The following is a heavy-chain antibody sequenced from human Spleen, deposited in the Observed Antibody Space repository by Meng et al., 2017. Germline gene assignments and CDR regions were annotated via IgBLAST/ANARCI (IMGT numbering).Heavy chain of an antibody. Sequence: ASVKVSCKVSGNTLSELSMQWVQQAPGKGLEWMGGSDPEDGTTVYARKFKGRVTMTEDTFTDTAYMELSSLRSEDTAVYYCATVQQYYYDSGGFSFDPWGQGTLVTVSS. CDR2: SDPEDGTT. D-gene: IGHD3-22*01. CDR3: ATVQQYYYDSGGFSFDP. CDR1: GNTLSELS. V-gene: IGHV1-24*01. J-gene: IGHJ5*02.